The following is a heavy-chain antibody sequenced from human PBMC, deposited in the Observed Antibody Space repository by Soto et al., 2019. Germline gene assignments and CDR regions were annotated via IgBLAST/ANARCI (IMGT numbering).Heavy chain of an antibody. CDR2: ISSNGVGT. Sequence: ESGGSLAQPGGSLRLSCPASGFTLSGYAMDWVRQAPGKGLEYVSGISSNGVGTYYANSVQGRFTISRDNSKNTVYLQMGSLRSEDMAVYYCARRARPDFYYMDVWGKGTTVTVSS. V-gene: IGHV3-64*01. D-gene: IGHD6-6*01. J-gene: IGHJ6*03. CDR3: ARRARPDFYYMDV. CDR1: GFTLSGYA.